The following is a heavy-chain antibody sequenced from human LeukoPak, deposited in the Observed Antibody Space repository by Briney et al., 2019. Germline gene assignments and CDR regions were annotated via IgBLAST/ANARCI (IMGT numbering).Heavy chain of an antibody. D-gene: IGHD6-6*01. CDR1: GFTFNSYA. V-gene: IGHV3-23*01. CDR3: AREARQLGRAHDY. CDR2: TSDSGGST. Sequence: PGGSLRLSCAASGFTFNSYAMSWVRQAPGKGLEWVSGTSDSGGSTYYADSVKGRFTISRDNSKNTLYLQMNSLRAEDTAVYYCAREARQLGRAHDYWGQGTLVTVSS. J-gene: IGHJ4*02.